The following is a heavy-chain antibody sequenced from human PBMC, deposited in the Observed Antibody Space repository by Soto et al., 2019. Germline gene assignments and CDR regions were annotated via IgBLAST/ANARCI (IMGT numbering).Heavy chain of an antibody. D-gene: IGHD3-3*01. Sequence: SETLSLTCTVSGGSISSSSYYWGWIRQPPGKGLEWIGSIYYSGSTYYNPSLKSRVTISVDTSKNQFSLKLSSVTAADTAVYYCARRRIGDFWSGYSNWFDPWGQGTLVTVSS. V-gene: IGHV4-39*01. CDR1: GGSISSSSYY. J-gene: IGHJ5*02. CDR3: ARRRIGDFWSGYSNWFDP. CDR2: IYYSGST.